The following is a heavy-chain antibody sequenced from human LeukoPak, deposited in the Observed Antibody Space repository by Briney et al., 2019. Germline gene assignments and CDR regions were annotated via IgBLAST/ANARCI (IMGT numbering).Heavy chain of an antibody. Sequence: ASVTVSCMASGYTFTGYYLHWVRQAPGQGLEWMGWINLISGGTNKAYKFQGRVTLTSDTYISTASMELSRQRSDDTAVSFCARRDDRGWGSMFDPWGQGTLVTVSS. CDR1: GYTFTGYY. J-gene: IGHJ5*02. CDR3: ARRDDRGWGSMFDP. CDR2: INLISGGT. V-gene: IGHV1-2*02. D-gene: IGHD3-16*01.